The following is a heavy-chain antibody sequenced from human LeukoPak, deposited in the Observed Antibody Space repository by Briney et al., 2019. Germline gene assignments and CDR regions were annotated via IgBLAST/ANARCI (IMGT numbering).Heavy chain of an antibody. Sequence: GASVKVSCKASGYTFTGYAMHWVRQAPGQGLEWVGRIDPNSGGTNYAQDFQGRVSITRDTSINTDYMELSRLRSDDTAKYYCTRDLTISGPIGIWGQGTLVTVSA. CDR3: TRDLTISGPIGI. J-gene: IGHJ4*02. D-gene: IGHD3-9*01. CDR2: IDPNSGGT. CDR1: GYTFTGYA. V-gene: IGHV1-2*06.